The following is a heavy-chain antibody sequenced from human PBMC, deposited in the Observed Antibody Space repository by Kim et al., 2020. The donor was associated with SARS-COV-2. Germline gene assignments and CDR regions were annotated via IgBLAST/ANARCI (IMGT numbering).Heavy chain of an antibody. Sequence: YAASVKGRFTISRDDSKNSLYLQMNSLKAEDTAMYYCTRDGPSFSDTFDIWGQGTMVTVSS. V-gene: IGHV3-72*01. J-gene: IGHJ3*02. D-gene: IGHD3-3*01. CDR3: TRDGPSFSDTFDI.